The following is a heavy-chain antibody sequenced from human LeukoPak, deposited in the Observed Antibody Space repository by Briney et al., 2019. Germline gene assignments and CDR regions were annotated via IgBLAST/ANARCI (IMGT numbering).Heavy chain of an antibody. D-gene: IGHD5-18*01. CDR1: GESLSGYY. CDR2: INHSGST. Sequence: PSETLSLTCAVYGESLSGYYWSWIRQPPGKGLEWIGEINHSGSTNYNPSLKSRDTISVDTSKNQFFLKLNSVTAADTAVYYCASGGHSYGTFDYWGQGTLVTVSS. J-gene: IGHJ4*02. V-gene: IGHV4-34*01. CDR3: ASGGHSYGTFDY.